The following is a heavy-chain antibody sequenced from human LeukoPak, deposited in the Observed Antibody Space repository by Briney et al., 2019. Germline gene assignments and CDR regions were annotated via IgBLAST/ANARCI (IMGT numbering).Heavy chain of an antibody. CDR2: ISGSGGST. J-gene: IGHJ3*02. D-gene: IGHD2-2*01. V-gene: IGHV3-23*01. Sequence: GGSLRLSCAASGFTFSSYAMSWVRQAPGKGLEWVSAISGSGGSTYYADSVKGRFTISRDNSKNTLYLQINSLRAEDTAVYYCAKDRTYCSSTSCSPDDDAFDIWGQGTMVTVSS. CDR3: AKDRTYCSSTSCSPDDDAFDI. CDR1: GFTFSSYA.